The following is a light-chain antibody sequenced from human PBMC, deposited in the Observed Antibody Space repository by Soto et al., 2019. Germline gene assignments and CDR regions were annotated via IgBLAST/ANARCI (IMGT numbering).Light chain of an antibody. CDR1: QSISSY. Sequence: IQMTQSPSSLSASVLYRVTITCLASQSISSYLNWYQQKPGKAPKLLIYAASSLQSGVPSRFSGSGSGTDFTLTISSLQPEDVAAYYCQKYNSAPLTFGGGTKVDIK. CDR3: QKYNSAPLT. V-gene: IGKV1-39*01. CDR2: AAS. J-gene: IGKJ4*01.